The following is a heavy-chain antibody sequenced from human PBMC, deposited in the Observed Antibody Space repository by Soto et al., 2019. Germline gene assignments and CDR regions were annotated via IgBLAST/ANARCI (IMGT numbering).Heavy chain of an antibody. V-gene: IGHV1-2*02. CDR1: GYTFTGSY. CDR2: INPNSGGT. J-gene: IGHJ6*02. D-gene: IGHD2-8*01. Sequence: SVKVSCKASGYTFTGSYMHWVRQAPGQGLEWMGWINPNSGGTNYAQKFQGRVTMTRDTSISTAYMELSRLRSDDTAVYYCARDRDCTNGVCYWYYYYGMDVWGQGTTVTVS. CDR3: ARDRDCTNGVCYWYYYYGMDV.